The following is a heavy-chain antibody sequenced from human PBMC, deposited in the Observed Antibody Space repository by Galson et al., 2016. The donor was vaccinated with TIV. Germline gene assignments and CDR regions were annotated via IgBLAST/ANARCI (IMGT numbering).Heavy chain of an antibody. J-gene: IGHJ4*02. V-gene: IGHV3-7*01. Sequence: SLRLSCAASGFTFSTYWMSWVRQAPGKGLEWVGNIKQDGSESYYVDSVRGRFTISRDNAKNSVYLQMNSLRAEDMAVYYCVRKDQVADFCSTTSCSHDYWGQGTLVTVSS. D-gene: IGHD2-2*01. CDR1: GFTFSTYW. CDR3: VRKDQVADFCSTTSCSHDY. CDR2: IKQDGSES.